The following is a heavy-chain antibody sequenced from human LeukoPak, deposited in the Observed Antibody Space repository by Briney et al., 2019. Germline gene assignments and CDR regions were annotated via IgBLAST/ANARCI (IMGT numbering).Heavy chain of an antibody. CDR3: VKAIPATSGWSPYYYGMDV. V-gene: IGHV3-66*01. Sequence: GGSLRLSCAASGFTVSSYYMSWVRQAPGKRLEWVSLIYSDGGGGRTYYADYVKGRFTISRDNSKNTLYLQMSSLRAEDTAVYYCVKAIPATSGWSPYYYGMDVWGQGTTVTVSS. CDR1: GFTVSSYY. J-gene: IGHJ6*02. CDR2: IYSDGGGGRT. D-gene: IGHD6-19*01.